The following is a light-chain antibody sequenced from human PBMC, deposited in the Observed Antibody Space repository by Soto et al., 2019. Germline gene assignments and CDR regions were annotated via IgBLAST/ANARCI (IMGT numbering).Light chain of an antibody. V-gene: IGKV3-20*01. CDR1: QSVSGSY. Sequence: EIVLTQSPGTLSLSPGERATLSCRASQSVSGSYLAWYQQKPGQAPRLLIYGASSRATGIPDRFSGSGSGKDFTLTISRLEPEDFAVYYCQQYDNSLYTFGQGTKLEI. CDR3: QQYDNSLYT. J-gene: IGKJ2*01. CDR2: GAS.